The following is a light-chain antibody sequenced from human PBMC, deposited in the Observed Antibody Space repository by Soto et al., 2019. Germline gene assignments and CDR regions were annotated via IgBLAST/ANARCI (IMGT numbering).Light chain of an antibody. CDR3: QQSYSTLPLT. J-gene: IGKJ4*01. CDR1: QSIGSH. Sequence: DLQMTQSPSSLSASVGDRVTITCRASQSIGSHLNWYQQKPGKAPKLLMYATSTLQSGVPSRFSGSGSGTDFTLTISGLQPEDFATYYCQQSYSTLPLTFGGGTKVEIK. V-gene: IGKV1-39*01. CDR2: ATS.